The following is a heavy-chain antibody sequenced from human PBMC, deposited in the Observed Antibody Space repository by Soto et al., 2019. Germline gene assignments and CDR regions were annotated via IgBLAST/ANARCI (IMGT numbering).Heavy chain of an antibody. CDR3: ARYPYVKDPFYL. V-gene: IGHV1-18*01. J-gene: IGHJ3*01. D-gene: IGHD3-10*02. CDR1: GFAFSEYG. Sequence: QVQLVQSGAEVKKPGASVKVSCKASGFAFSEYGFTWVRQAPGQGLEWMAWVSVYNGDINYAQRFQGRVSMTTDTSTDTVYREMRSLRSDVTAVYYCARYPYVKDPFYLWGQGRMVRVSS. CDR2: VSVYNGDI.